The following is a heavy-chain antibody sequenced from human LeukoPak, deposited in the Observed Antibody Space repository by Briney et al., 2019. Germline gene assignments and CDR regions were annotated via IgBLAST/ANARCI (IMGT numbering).Heavy chain of an antibody. D-gene: IGHD2-2*01. CDR1: GFTFSSYS. J-gene: IGHJ4*02. CDR2: ISSSSSYI. CDR3: ARDHSYQLLPHGVFDY. V-gene: IGHV3-21*01. Sequence: GGFLRLSCAASGFTFSSYSMNWVRQAPGKGLEWVSSISSSSSYIYYADSVKGRFTISRDNAKNSLYLQMNSLRAEDTAVYYCARDHSYQLLPHGVFDYWGQGTLVTVSS.